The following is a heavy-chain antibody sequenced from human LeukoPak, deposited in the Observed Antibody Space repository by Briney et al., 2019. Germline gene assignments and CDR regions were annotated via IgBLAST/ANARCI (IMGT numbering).Heavy chain of an antibody. CDR2: IKSKANGGTT. Sequence: GGSLRLSCAASGFTFSSYSMNWVRQVPGKGLEWVGRIKSKANGGTTDHAAPVKGRFTISRDDSKSTLYLQMNSLKTEDTAVYYCTYYYDSSTYYHVDYWGQGTLVTVSS. J-gene: IGHJ4*02. CDR3: TYYYDSSTYYHVDY. D-gene: IGHD3-22*01. CDR1: GFTFSSYS. V-gene: IGHV3-15*01.